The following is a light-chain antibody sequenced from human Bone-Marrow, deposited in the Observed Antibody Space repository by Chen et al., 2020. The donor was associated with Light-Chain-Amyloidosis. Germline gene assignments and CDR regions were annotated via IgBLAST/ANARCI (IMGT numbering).Light chain of an antibody. CDR2: DAS. Sequence: DIVLTQSPATLSLSPGERATLSCRASQSVRRYLDWYQQKPGQAPRLLIYDASNRASGLPARFSGSGSGTDFTITISRLVPVDFAVYYCQQRSNWPQRTFGQGSEVEI. V-gene: IGKV3-11*01. CDR3: QQRSNWPQRT. J-gene: IGKJ1*01. CDR1: QSVRRY.